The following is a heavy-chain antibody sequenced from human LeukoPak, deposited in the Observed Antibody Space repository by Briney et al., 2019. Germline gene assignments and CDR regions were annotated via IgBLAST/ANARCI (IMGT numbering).Heavy chain of an antibody. D-gene: IGHD2-15*01. CDR2: INERGSET. J-gene: IGHJ4*02. V-gene: IGHV3-7*01. CDR1: GFVFSNHW. Sequence: GGSLRLSCAASGFVFSNHWMTWVRQAPGKGLEWVANINERGSETYYADYVKGRFTISRDNTKKSLFLQLNSLGVEDTATYYCAKDYSFCNLNWGQGTLVTVSS. CDR3: AKDYSFCNLN.